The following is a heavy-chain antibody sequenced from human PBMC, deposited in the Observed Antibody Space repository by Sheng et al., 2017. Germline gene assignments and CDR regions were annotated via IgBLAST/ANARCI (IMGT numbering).Heavy chain of an antibody. D-gene: IGHD5-12*01. CDR2: IDHVEAP. CDR3: ARRNGYAQGARFDP. Sequence: QVQLQQWGAGLLKPSETLSLNCAVYGGSFSGYYWSWLRQSPGKGLEWIGEIDHVEAPTTSRPSKSRVTISVDTSKSQFSLKLSSVTAADTAVYYCARRNGYAQGARFDPWGQGTLVTVSS. V-gene: IGHV4-34*01. J-gene: IGHJ5*02. CDR1: GGSFSGYY.